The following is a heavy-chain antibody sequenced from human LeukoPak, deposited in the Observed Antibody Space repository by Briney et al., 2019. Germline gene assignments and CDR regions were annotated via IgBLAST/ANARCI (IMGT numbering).Heavy chain of an antibody. CDR1: GGTFSSYA. D-gene: IGHD3-9*01. V-gene: IGHV1-69*13. CDR2: IIPIFGTA. Sequence: SVKVSCKASGGTFSSYAISWVRQAPGQGLEWMGGIIPIFGTANYAQKFQGRVTITADESTSTAYMELSSLRSEDTAVYYCARLRAYDILTGYYPLDYWGQGTLVTVSS. J-gene: IGHJ4*02. CDR3: ARLRAYDILTGYYPLDY.